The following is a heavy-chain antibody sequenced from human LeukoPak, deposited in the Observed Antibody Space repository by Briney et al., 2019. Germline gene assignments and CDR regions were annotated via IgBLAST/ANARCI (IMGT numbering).Heavy chain of an antibody. J-gene: IGHJ4*02. CDR2: IYSGGST. V-gene: IGHV3-53*01. D-gene: IGHD5-12*01. Sequence: PGGSLRLSCAASGFTVSSNYMSWVRQAPGKGLEWVSVIYSGGSTYYADSVKGRFTISRDKSKNTVYLQMNSLRAEDTAVYYCARATCGSCPFDFWGQGTLVTVSS. CDR1: GFTVSSNY. CDR3: ARATCGSCPFDF.